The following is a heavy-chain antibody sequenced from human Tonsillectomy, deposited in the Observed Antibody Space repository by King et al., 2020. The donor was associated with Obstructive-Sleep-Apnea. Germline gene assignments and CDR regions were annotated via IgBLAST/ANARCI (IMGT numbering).Heavy chain of an antibody. CDR1: GFTFNSYG. CDR3: AKNEASISAVSTDPIA. Sequence: VQLVESGGGVVQPGRSLRLSCAASGFTFNSYGMHWVRQAPGKGLEWLAVISYDVSNKNYADSVKGRLTISRENSKNTLYLKMNSLRAEDTAMYYCAKNEASISAVSTDPIAWGQGTLVTVSS. V-gene: IGHV3-30*18. D-gene: IGHD6-6*01. J-gene: IGHJ5*02. CDR2: ISYDVSNK.